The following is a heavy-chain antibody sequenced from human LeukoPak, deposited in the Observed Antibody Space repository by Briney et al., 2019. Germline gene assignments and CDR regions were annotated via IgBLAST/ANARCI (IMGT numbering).Heavy chain of an antibody. J-gene: IGHJ4*02. CDR3: ARKGSRWGSYRYDFDY. V-gene: IGHV1-8*01. CDR2: MNPNSGNT. CDR1: GYTFTSYD. D-gene: IGHD3-16*02. Sequence: ASVKVSCKTSGYTFTSYDINWVRQATGQGLEWMGWMNPNSGNTGYAQKFQGRVTVTRNTSISTAYMELSSLRSEDTAVYYCARKGSRWGSYRYDFDYWGQGTLVTVSS.